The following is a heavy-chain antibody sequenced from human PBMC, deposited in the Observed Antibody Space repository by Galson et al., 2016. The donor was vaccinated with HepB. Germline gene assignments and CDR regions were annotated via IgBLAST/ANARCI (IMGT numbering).Heavy chain of an antibody. Sequence: SLRLSCAASGFTLSRYWMHWVRQAPGKGLVWVSCINRDGSTIHYADPVKGRFTISRDNAKNTLYLQMNSLRAEDTAVYYCVREKMEVGDFGMDVWGQGTTVTVSS. V-gene: IGHV3-74*01. J-gene: IGHJ6*02. CDR1: GFTLSRYW. CDR2: INRDGSTI. CDR3: VREKMEVGDFGMDV. D-gene: IGHD1-26*01.